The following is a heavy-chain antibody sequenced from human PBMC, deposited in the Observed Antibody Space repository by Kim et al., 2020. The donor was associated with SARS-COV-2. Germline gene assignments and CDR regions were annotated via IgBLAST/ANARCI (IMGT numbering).Heavy chain of an antibody. V-gene: IGHV3-23*01. J-gene: IGHJ6*02. CDR3: NVWGSYRSTDYYYYGMDV. Sequence: KGRFTISRDNSKNTLYLQMNSLRAEDTAVYYCNVWGSYRSTDYYYYGMDVWGQGTTVTVSS. D-gene: IGHD3-16*02.